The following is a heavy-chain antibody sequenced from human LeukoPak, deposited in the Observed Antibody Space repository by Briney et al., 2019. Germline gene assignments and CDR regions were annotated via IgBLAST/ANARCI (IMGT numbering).Heavy chain of an antibody. CDR1: GFTFSSYA. Sequence: PGGSLRLSCAASGFTFSSYAMTWVRQAPGKGLEWVSSISDSGGSTYYADSVKGRFTISRDSSKNTLYLQMNSLRAGDTAVYYCAKGDYIRSPWFDPWGQGTLVTVSS. J-gene: IGHJ5*02. V-gene: IGHV3-23*01. D-gene: IGHD6-6*01. CDR2: ISDSGGST. CDR3: AKGDYIRSPWFDP.